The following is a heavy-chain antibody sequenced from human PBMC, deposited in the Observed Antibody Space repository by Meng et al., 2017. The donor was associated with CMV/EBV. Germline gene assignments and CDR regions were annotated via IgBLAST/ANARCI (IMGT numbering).Heavy chain of an antibody. V-gene: IGHV1-18*01. CDR2: ISASNGNP. CDR1: GTTFTRGG. D-gene: IGHD3-3*01. CDR3: PPDILACFDY. J-gene: IGHJ4*02. Sequence: QVELGTSAAELEHTLAPVKASFNASGTTFTRGGISWLRQAPGQGFEWMGCISASNGNPTLAQKLKGRVAMTKDQSTRTAYMELRSLRSADTAAYYCPPDILACFDYWGQGTLVTVSS.